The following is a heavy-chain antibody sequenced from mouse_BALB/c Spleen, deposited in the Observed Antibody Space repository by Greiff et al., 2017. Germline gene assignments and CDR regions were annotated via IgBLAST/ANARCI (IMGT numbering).Heavy chain of an antibody. CDR3: TRDITTATKWGFDY. D-gene: IGHD1-2*01. CDR1: GFTFSSYT. CDR2: ISSGGSYN. V-gene: IGHV5-6-4*01. J-gene: IGHJ2*01. Sequence: EVMLVESGGGLVKPGGSLTLSCAASGFTFSSYTMSWVRQTPEKRLEWVATISSGGSYNYYPDSVTGRFTISRDNAKNTLYLEMSSLKSEETAMYYCTRDITTATKWGFDYWGQGTTLTVSS.